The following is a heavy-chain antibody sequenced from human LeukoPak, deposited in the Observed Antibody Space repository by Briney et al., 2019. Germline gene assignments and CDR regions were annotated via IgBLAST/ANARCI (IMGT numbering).Heavy chain of an antibody. J-gene: IGHJ3*02. CDR1: GFTFTSSA. CDR3: AALRWLRSWGDDAFDI. CDR2: IVVGSGNT. D-gene: IGHD5-12*01. Sequence: SVKVSCKASGFTFTSSAVQWVRQARGQRLEWIGWIVVGSGNTNYAQKFQERVTITRDMSTSTAYMELSSLRSEDTAVYYCAALRWLRSWGDDAFDIWGQGTMVTVSS. V-gene: IGHV1-58*01.